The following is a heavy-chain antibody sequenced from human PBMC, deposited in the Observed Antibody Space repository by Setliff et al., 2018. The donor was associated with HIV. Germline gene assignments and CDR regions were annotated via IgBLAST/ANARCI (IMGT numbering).Heavy chain of an antibody. CDR2: IDIGRGDI. D-gene: IGHD1-7*01. J-gene: IGHJ4*02. V-gene: IGHV3-21*01. CDR3: AREGITGTTLHPY. CDR1: GFTFRNYK. Sequence: PGGSLRLSCAASGFTFRNYKMNWVRQAPGKGLEWVSSIDIGRGDIFYADSVQGRFTVSRDDTKNSLYLQMNTLRAADTAVYYCAREGITGTTLHPYWGQGTLVTVSS.